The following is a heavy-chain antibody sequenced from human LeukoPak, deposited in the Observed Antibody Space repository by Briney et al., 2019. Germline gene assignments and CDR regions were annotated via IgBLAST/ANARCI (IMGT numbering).Heavy chain of an antibody. CDR2: INPNSGGT. CDR3: ARDLFGIAAAGFDY. CDR1: GYTFTGYY. J-gene: IGHJ4*02. V-gene: IGHV1-2*04. D-gene: IGHD6-13*01. Sequence: ASVKVSCKASGYTFTGYYMHWVRRAPGQGLEWMGWINPNSGGTNYAQKFQGWVTMTRDTSISTAYMELSRLRSDDTAVYYCARDLFGIAAAGFDYWGQGTLVTVSS.